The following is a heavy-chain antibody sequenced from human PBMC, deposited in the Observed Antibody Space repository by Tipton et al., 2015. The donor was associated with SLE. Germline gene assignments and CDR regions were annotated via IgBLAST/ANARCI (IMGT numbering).Heavy chain of an antibody. CDR2: IYTSGST. CDR1: GGSLSSGSYY. Sequence: TLSLTCTVSGGSLSSGSYYWSWIRQPAGTGLEWIGRIYTSGSTNYNPPLKSRVTISVDTSKNQFSLKLSSVTAADTAVYYCARESPPVDVWGKGTTVTVSS. J-gene: IGHJ6*04. CDR3: ARESPPVDV. V-gene: IGHV4-61*02.